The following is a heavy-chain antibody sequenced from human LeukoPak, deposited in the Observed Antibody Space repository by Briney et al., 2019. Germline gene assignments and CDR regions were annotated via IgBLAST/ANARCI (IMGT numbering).Heavy chain of an antibody. Sequence: GESLRISCKGSGYSFTYYWITWVRQIPGKGLEWIGGIDPSDSYVNNSPSFQGHVTISVDKSITTAYLQWNSLKASDTAIYYCARLKYGTSSGYYDYWGQGTLVTVSS. D-gene: IGHD2-2*01. CDR1: GYSFTYYW. V-gene: IGHV5-10-1*01. CDR2: IDPSDSYV. J-gene: IGHJ4*02. CDR3: ARLKYGTSSGYYDY.